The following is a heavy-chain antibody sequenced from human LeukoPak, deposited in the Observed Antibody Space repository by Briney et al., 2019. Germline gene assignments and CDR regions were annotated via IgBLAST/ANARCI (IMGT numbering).Heavy chain of an antibody. Sequence: GGSLRLSCAASGFTFSSYVMSWVRQAPGKGLEWVSAISASGGSTYYADSVKGRFTISRDNSKNTLYLQMAGLDAEETAVYICANPARGGWGQGTLVTVSS. D-gene: IGHD3-10*01. V-gene: IGHV3-23*01. CDR3: ANPARGG. CDR2: ISASGGST. CDR1: GFTFSSYV. J-gene: IGHJ4*02.